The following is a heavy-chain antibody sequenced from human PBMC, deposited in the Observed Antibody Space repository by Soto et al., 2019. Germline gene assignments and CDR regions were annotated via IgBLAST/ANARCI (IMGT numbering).Heavy chain of an antibody. V-gene: IGHV3-21*01. CDR2: ISSSSSYI. D-gene: IGHD3-10*01. CDR1: GFTFSSYS. CDR3: AGALWPYVYYYGMDV. Sequence: GGSLRLSCAASGFTFSSYSMNWVRQAPGKGLEWVSSISSSSSYIYYADSVKGRFTISRDNAKNSLYLQMNSLRAEDTAVYYCAGALWPYVYYYGMDVWGQGTTVTVSS. J-gene: IGHJ6*02.